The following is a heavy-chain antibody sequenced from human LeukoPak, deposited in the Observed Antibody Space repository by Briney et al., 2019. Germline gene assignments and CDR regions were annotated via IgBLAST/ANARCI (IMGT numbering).Heavy chain of an antibody. Sequence: PGGSLRLSCATSGFIFSGYEMAWVRQAPGMGLEWVSYISNSGSAIKYGDAVKGRCTISRDDSKNSVYLQMNSLSAEDTALYFCAGGPQYGGSFAYWGQGTLVTVSS. CDR2: ISNSGSAI. V-gene: IGHV3-48*03. CDR1: GFIFSGYE. CDR3: AGGPQYGGSFAY. J-gene: IGHJ4*02. D-gene: IGHD1-26*01.